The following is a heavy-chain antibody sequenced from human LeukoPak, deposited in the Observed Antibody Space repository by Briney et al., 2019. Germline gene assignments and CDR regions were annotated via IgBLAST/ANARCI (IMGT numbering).Heavy chain of an antibody. Sequence: SETLCLTSSVPVASISSYYWSWIRQPPGKGLEWIAYTSTSGDTNYHPSLKGRVTISVDTSKNQFSLKVTSMTAADTAMYYCARGERLGLDPWGQGTLVTVSS. CDR2: TSTSGDT. D-gene: IGHD1-26*01. J-gene: IGHJ5*02. CDR1: VASISSYY. V-gene: IGHV4-4*09. CDR3: ARGERLGLDP.